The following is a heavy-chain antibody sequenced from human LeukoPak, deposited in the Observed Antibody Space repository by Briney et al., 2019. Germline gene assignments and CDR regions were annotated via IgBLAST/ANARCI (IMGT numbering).Heavy chain of an antibody. J-gene: IGHJ4*02. CDR2: VIPIFGTA. Sequence: GASVKVSCKASGGTFSSYAISWVRQAPGQGLEWMGGVIPIFGTANYAQKFQGRVTITADESTSTAYMELSSLRSEDTAVYYCARGRPSPEYFGYWGQGTPVTVSS. CDR1: GGTFSSYA. CDR3: ARGRPSPEYFGY. V-gene: IGHV1-69*13.